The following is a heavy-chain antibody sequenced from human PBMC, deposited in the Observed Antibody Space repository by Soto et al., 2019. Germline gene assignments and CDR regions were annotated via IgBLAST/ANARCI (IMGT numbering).Heavy chain of an antibody. D-gene: IGHD4-17*01. CDR2: IIPIFGTA. V-gene: IGHV1-69*01. Sequence: QVQLVQSGAEVKKPGSSVKVSCKASGGTFSSYAISWVRQAPGQGLEWMGGIIPIFGTANYAQKFQGRVTITADESTSTAYMELSSLRSEDTAVYYCAGSRDYGGNSGFHYYGMDVWGQGTTVTVSS. CDR3: AGSRDYGGNSGFHYYGMDV. J-gene: IGHJ6*02. CDR1: GGTFSSYA.